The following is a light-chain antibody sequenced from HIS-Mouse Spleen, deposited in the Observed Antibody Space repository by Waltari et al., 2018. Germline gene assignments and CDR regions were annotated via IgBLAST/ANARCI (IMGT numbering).Light chain of an antibody. CDR2: AAS. CDR3: QQSYSTPRT. Sequence: DIQMTQSPSSLSASVGDRVTITCRGSQSISSYLNWYQQKPGKAPKLLIYAASSLQSGFPSRFSGSGSGTDFTLTISSLQPEDFATYYCQQSYSTPRTFGQGTKVEIK. CDR1: QSISSY. J-gene: IGKJ1*01. V-gene: IGKV1-39*01.